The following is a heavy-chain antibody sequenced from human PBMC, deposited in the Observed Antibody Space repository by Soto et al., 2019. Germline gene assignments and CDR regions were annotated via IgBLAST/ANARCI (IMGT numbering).Heavy chain of an antibody. V-gene: IGHV3-30*18. D-gene: IGHD5-18*01. CDR2: ISYDGSNK. Sequence: LRLSCAASGFTFSSYGMHWVRQAPGKGLEWVAVISYDGSNKYYADSVKGRFTISRDNSKNTLYLQMNSLRAEDTAVYYCAKDHRGYSYGSCFDYWGQGTLVTVSS. CDR3: AKDHRGYSYGSCFDY. J-gene: IGHJ4*02. CDR1: GFTFSSYG.